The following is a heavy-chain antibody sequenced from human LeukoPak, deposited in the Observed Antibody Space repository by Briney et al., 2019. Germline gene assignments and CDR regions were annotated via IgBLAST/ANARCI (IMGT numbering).Heavy chain of an antibody. CDR2: IIPILGIA. Sequence: SVKVSCKASGGTFSSYTISWVRQAPGQGLEWMGRIIPILGIAKYAQKFQGRVPINAAKSTRTAYMELSSLRSEDTLVYYCASRFSCYSYPFDIWGPGTMVTVSS. CDR3: ASRFSCYSYPFDI. CDR1: GGTFSSYT. V-gene: IGHV1-69*02. J-gene: IGHJ3*02. D-gene: IGHD3-16*01.